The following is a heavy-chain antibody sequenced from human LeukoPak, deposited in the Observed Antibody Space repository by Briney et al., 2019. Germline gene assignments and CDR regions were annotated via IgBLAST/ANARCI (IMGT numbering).Heavy chain of an antibody. D-gene: IGHD2-2*01. CDR2: IYPGDSDT. CDR1: GYSFTSYW. Sequence: GESLKISCKGSGYSFTSYWIGWVRQMPGKGLEWMGIIYPGDSDTRYSASFQGQVTISADKSITTADLQWSSLKASDTAMYYCGGLRGSCSSNTCYFDYWGQGTLVTVSS. V-gene: IGHV5-51*01. J-gene: IGHJ4*02. CDR3: GGLRGSCSSNTCYFDY.